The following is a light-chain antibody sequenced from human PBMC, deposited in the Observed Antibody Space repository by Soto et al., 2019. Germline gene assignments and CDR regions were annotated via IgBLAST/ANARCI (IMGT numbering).Light chain of an antibody. Sequence: EIVLTQSPANLSVSPGEGATRSCRASQSVSGNLAWYQQKPGQAPRLLIYGTSTRATGIPARFSGGGSGTDFTLTISSLQSEDFAIYYCQQYNQWPLYTFGQGTKVDIK. V-gene: IGKV3-15*01. CDR2: GTS. J-gene: IGKJ2*01. CDR3: QQYNQWPLYT. CDR1: QSVSGN.